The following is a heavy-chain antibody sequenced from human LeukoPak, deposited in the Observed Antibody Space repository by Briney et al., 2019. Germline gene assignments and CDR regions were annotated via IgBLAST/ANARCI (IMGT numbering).Heavy chain of an antibody. CDR1: GFTFSDYY. D-gene: IGHD6-6*01. J-gene: IGHJ4*02. V-gene: IGHV3-11*01. Sequence: PGGSLRLSCAASGFTFSDYYMSWIRQAPGKGLEWVSYISSSGSTIYYADSVKGRFTISRDNAKNSLYLHMNSLRAEDTAVYYCAKDLGKQLARELYYFDYWGQGTLVTVSS. CDR2: ISSSGSTI. CDR3: AKDLGKQLARELYYFDY.